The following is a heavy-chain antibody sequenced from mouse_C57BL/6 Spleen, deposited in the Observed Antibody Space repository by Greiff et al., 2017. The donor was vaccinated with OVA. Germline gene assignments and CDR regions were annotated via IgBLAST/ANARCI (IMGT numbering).Heavy chain of an antibody. CDR1: GYTFTDYN. CDR3: ARRSYYDSAWFAY. J-gene: IGHJ3*01. D-gene: IGHD2-4*01. V-gene: IGHV1-22*01. CDR2: INPNNGGT. Sequence: VQLQQSGPELVKPGASVKMSCKASGYTFTDYNMHWVKQSHGKSLEWIGYINPNNGGTSYNQKFKGKATLTVNKSSSTAYMELRSLTSEDSAVYYCARRSYYDSAWFAYWGQGTLVTVSA.